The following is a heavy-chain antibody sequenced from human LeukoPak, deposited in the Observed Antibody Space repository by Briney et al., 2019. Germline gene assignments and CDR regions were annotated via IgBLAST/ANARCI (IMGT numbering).Heavy chain of an antibody. D-gene: IGHD3-22*01. CDR2: IIPIFGTA. V-gene: IGHV1-69*13. CDR3: ARQDSSGYYYFDY. J-gene: IGHJ4*02. Sequence: SVKVSCKASGGTFSSYAISWVRQAPGQGLEWMGGIIPIFGTANYAQKFQGRVTITADESTSTAYMELSSLRSEDTAVYYCARQDSSGYYYFDYWGQGTLVTVSS. CDR1: GGTFSSYA.